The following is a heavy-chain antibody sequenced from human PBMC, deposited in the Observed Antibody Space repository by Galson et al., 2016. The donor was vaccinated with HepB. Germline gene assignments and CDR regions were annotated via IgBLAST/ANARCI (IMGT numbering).Heavy chain of an antibody. J-gene: IGHJ3*01. V-gene: IGHV4-31*03. D-gene: IGHD4-11*01. Sequence: TLSLTCTVSGGSLSGGGYYWSWIRQSPGRGLEWIGYIYDNGSTDYKSSLKRRVTMSVDTSKNQFSLKLSSVTAADTALYYCARGPTRTDAFDVWGQGTMVTVPS. CDR3: ARGPTRTDAFDV. CDR2: IYDNGST. CDR1: GGSLSGGGYY.